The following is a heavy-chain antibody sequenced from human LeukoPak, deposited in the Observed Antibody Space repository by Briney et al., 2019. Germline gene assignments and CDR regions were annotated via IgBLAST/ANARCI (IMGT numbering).Heavy chain of an antibody. D-gene: IGHD2-2*01. J-gene: IGHJ6*03. Sequence: SVKVSCKASGGTFSSYAISWVRQAPGQGLEWMGGIIPIFGTANYAQKFQGRVTITTDESTSTAYMELSSLRSEDTAVYYCASWSSTSSMYYYYYYMDVWGKGTTVTVSS. CDR2: IIPIFGTA. V-gene: IGHV1-69*05. CDR1: GGTFSSYA. CDR3: ASWSSTSSMYYYYYYMDV.